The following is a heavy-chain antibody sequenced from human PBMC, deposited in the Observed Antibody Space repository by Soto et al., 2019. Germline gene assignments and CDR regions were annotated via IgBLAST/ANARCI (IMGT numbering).Heavy chain of an antibody. Sequence: QVQLVQSGAEVKKPGASVKVSCKASGYTFTSYGISWVRQAHGQELEWMGWISAYNGNTNYAQKLEGRVTMTTDTSTSTAYMELRSLRSDDTAVYYCARDSGWDIVVVVAEMNDYWGQGTLVTVSS. J-gene: IGHJ4*02. CDR2: ISAYNGNT. CDR1: GYTFTSYG. D-gene: IGHD2-15*01. CDR3: ARDSGWDIVVVVAEMNDY. V-gene: IGHV1-18*01.